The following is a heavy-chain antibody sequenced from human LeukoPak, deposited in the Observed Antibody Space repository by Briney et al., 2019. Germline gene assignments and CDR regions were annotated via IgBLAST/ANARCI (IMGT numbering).Heavy chain of an antibody. CDR3: ARGTAGAGTRGAFDY. CDR2: ISYDGSNK. D-gene: IGHD6-13*01. V-gene: IGHV3-30-3*01. CDR1: GFAFSSYA. J-gene: IGHJ4*02. Sequence: PWRSLRLSCAASGFAFSSYAMHWVRQAPGKGLGGVAVISYDGSNKYYADSVKGRFTISRDNSKNTLYLQMNSVRAEDTAVYYCARGTAGAGTRGAFDYWGQGTLVTVSS.